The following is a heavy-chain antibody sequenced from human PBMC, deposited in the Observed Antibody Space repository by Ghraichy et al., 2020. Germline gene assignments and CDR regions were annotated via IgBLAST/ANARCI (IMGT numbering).Heavy chain of an antibody. D-gene: IGHD6-13*01. CDR3: AKVTVAGRNPFDY. CDR1: GFTLSSYG. J-gene: IGHJ4*02. Sequence: GGSLRLSCAASGFTLSSYGMHWVRQAPGKGLEWVAVISYDGSNKYYADSVKGRFTISRDNSKNTLYLQMNSLRAEDTAVYYCAKVTVAGRNPFDYWGQGTLVTVSS. V-gene: IGHV3-30*18. CDR2: ISYDGSNK.